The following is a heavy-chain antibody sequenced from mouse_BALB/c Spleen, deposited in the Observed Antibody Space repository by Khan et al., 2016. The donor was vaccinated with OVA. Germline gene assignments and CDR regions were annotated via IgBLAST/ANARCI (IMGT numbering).Heavy chain of an antibody. CDR3: ARDYWFAY. CDR1: GFTFSNYG. CDR2: ISSGDTT. Sequence: EVELVESGGGLVKPGGSLKFSCAASGFTFSNYGVPWVRQTPEKRLEWVASISSGDTTYYPDSVKGRLTITRDNARNILYLQMSSQRSEDTAMYCCARDYWFAYWGQGTLVTVSA. J-gene: IGHJ3*01. V-gene: IGHV5-6-5*01.